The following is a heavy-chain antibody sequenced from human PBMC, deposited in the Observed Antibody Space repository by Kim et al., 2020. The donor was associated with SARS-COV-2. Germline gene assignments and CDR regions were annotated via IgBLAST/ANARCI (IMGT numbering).Heavy chain of an antibody. CDR2: VGGGGMT. CDR1: GFTFSSYG. J-gene: IGHJ6*02. V-gene: IGHV3-23*01. Sequence: GGSLRLSCAASGFTFSSYGMSWVRQAPGKGLEWVSGVGGGGMTYYADSVKGRFTISRDNSKNMVYLQMNSLRDEDTAVYPCAKRASTDSGYFGDWGQGTT. CDR3: AKRASTDSGYFGD. D-gene: IGHD3-10*01.